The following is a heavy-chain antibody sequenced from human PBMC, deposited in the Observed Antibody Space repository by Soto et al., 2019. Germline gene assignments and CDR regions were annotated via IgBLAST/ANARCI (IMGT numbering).Heavy chain of an antibody. J-gene: IGHJ6*02. D-gene: IGHD3-10*01. Sequence: SGESLKISCKGSGYSFTSYWISWVRQMPGKGLGWMGRIDPSDSYTNYSPSFQGHVTISADKSISTAYLQWSSLKASDTAMYYCARHPPVGGELWFGELPPYYYYGMDVWGQGTTVTVSS. V-gene: IGHV5-10-1*01. CDR2: IDPSDSYT. CDR3: ARHPPVGGELWFGELPPYYYYGMDV. CDR1: GYSFTSYW.